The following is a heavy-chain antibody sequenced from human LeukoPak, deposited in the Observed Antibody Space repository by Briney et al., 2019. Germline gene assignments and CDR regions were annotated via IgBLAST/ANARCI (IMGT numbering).Heavy chain of an antibody. CDR2: INHSGST. CDR1: GGSFSGYY. J-gene: IGHJ4*02. Sequence: PSETLSLTCAVYGGSFSGYYWSWIRQPPGKGLEWIGEINHSGSTNYNPSLKSRVTISVDTSKNQFSLKLSSVTAADTAVYYCARGRGGVVPAAMEGYYFDYWGQGTLVTVSS. D-gene: IGHD2-2*01. CDR3: ARGRGGVVPAAMEGYYFDY. V-gene: IGHV4-34*01.